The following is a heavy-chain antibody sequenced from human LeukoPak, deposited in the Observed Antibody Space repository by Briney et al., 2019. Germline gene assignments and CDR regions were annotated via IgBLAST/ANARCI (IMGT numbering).Heavy chain of an antibody. CDR3: ARDSSGWYDYFFDC. V-gene: IGHV1-3*01. D-gene: IGHD6-19*01. CDR1: GYTFSTYA. Sequence: ASVKVSCKASGYTFSTYAMHWVRQAPGQRLGWMGWINVGNGDTKYSQKFQGRVTITRDTSASTAYMELRSLRSEDTAVYYCARDSSGWYDYFFDCWGQGTLVTVSS. J-gene: IGHJ4*02. CDR2: INVGNGDT.